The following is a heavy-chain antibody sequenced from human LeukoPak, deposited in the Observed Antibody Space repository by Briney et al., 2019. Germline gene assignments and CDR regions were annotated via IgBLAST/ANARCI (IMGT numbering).Heavy chain of an antibody. D-gene: IGHD3-22*01. J-gene: IGHJ3*02. CDR1: GDSISPHY. V-gene: IGHV4-59*11. CDR3: ARYLVYGSSGFDDALDI. CDR2: TYYSGCT. Sequence: SETLSLTCTVSGDSISPHYWIWVRQPPGKGLEWIGYTYYSGCTDYNPSLKSRVTFSVDTSKNQFSLKLSSVTAADTAVYYCARYLVYGSSGFDDALDIWGQGTMVTVSP.